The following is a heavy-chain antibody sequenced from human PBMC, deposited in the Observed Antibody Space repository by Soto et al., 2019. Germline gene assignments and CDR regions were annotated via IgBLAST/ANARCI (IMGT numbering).Heavy chain of an antibody. CDR1: GGSISSANYY. Sequence: SETVSLTCTVSGGSISSANYYWGWIRQPPGKGLEWIATIYYTGSTYYNPSLKSRVTISVDTSKNHFSLKLTSVTAADTAVYYCARLWFAELFYFHYWGPGTLVTVSS. CDR2: IYYTGST. V-gene: IGHV4-39*02. D-gene: IGHD3-10*01. J-gene: IGHJ4*02. CDR3: ARLWFAELFYFHY.